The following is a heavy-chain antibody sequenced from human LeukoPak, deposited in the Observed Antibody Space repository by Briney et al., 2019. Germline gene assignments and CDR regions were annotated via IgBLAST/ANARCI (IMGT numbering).Heavy chain of an antibody. CDR1: GFTFSDYY. V-gene: IGHV3-11*01. CDR3: AREGYYGGNDDAFDI. Sequence: PGGSLRLSCAASGFTFSDYYMSWIRQAPGKGLEWVSYISSSGSTIYYADSVKGRFTISRDNAKNSLYLQMNSLRAEDTALYHCAREGYYGGNDDAFDIWGQGTMVTVSS. D-gene: IGHD4-23*01. CDR2: ISSSGSTI. J-gene: IGHJ3*02.